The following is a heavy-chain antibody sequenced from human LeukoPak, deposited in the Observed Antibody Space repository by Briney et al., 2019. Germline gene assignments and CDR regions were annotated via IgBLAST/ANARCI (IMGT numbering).Heavy chain of an antibody. D-gene: IGHD1-26*01. CDR1: GFTFSSYA. J-gene: IGHJ3*02. CDR3: AKDYSGSYRGDGFDI. CDR2: ISGSGGST. Sequence: GGSLRLSCAASGFTFSSYAMSWVRQAPGKGLEWVSAISGSGGSTYYADSVKGRFTVSRDNSKNTLFLQMHSLRVEDTAIYYCAKDYSGSYRGDGFDIWGQGTRVTVSS. V-gene: IGHV3-23*01.